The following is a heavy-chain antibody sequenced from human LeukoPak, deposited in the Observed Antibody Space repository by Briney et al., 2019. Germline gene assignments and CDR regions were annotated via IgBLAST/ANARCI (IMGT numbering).Heavy chain of an antibody. J-gene: IGHJ4*02. V-gene: IGHV1-18*01. CDR3: ARFYSSSSFDY. D-gene: IGHD6-13*01. CDR2: ISAYSGNT. CDR1: GGTFSSYA. Sequence: ASVKVSCKASGGTFSSYAISWVRQAPGQGLEWMGWISAYSGNTNYAQKLQGRVTMTTDTSTSTAYMELRSLRSDDTAVYYCARFYSSSSFDYWGQGTLVTVSS.